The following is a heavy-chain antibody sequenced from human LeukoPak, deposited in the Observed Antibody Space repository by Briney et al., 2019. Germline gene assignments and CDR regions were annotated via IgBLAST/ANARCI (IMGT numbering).Heavy chain of an antibody. Sequence: ASVKVSCKASGYTFTNYYLHWVRQAPGQGLEWMGIIHPSGGGTSYAQKFQGRVTMTRDTSTSTVYMELSSLRSGDTAVYYCARDGGVRYLDYWGQGTLVTVSS. CDR1: GYTFTNYY. J-gene: IGHJ4*02. CDR3: ARDGGVRYLDY. V-gene: IGHV1-46*01. CDR2: IHPSGGGT. D-gene: IGHD3-16*01.